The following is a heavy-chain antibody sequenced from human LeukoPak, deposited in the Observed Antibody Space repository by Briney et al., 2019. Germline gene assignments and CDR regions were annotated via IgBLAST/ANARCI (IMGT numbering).Heavy chain of an antibody. CDR2: ISGSGGST. CDR1: GFTFSSYA. Sequence: GGPLRLSCAASGFTFSSYAMSWVRQAPGKGLEWVSAISGSGGSTYYADSVKGRSTISRDNSKNTLYLQMNSLRAEDTAVYYCAKCRSMVRGVSYWYFDLWGRGTLVTVSS. V-gene: IGHV3-23*01. CDR3: AKCRSMVRGVSYWYFDL. J-gene: IGHJ2*01. D-gene: IGHD3-10*01.